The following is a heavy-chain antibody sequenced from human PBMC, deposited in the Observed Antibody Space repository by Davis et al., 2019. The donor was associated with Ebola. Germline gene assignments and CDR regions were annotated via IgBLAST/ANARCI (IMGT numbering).Heavy chain of an antibody. D-gene: IGHD1-26*01. CDR1: GFTFCDHY. Sequence: PGGSLRLSCAASGFTFCDHYMDWVRQAPGKGLEWIGRSRNKTNSSTTEYAASVKGRFTISRDDSKNSLYLQMNSLKTEDTAVYYCASFVGFISGRYYKAFDHWGQGTLVTVSS. CDR3: ASFVGFISGRYYKAFDH. V-gene: IGHV3-72*01. J-gene: IGHJ4*02. CDR2: SRNKTNSSTT.